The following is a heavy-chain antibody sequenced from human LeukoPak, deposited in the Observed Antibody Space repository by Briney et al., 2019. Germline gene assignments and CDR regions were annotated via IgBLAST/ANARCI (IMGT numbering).Heavy chain of an antibody. D-gene: IGHD4-17*01. V-gene: IGHV3-30*18. Sequence: GGSLRLSCAASGFTFSSYGMHWVRQAPGKGLEWVAVISYDGSNKYYADSVKGRFTISRDNSKNTLYLQMNSLRAEDTAVYYCAKDRPTTLTNEGDYGMDVWGQGTTVTVSS. J-gene: IGHJ6*02. CDR1: GFTFSSYG. CDR3: AKDRPTTLTNEGDYGMDV. CDR2: ISYDGSNK.